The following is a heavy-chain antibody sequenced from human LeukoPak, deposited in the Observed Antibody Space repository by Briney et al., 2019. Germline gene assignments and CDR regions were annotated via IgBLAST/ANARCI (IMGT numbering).Heavy chain of an antibody. J-gene: IGHJ4*02. Sequence: SGPALVKPTQPLTLTCTFSGFSLSTSGMRVSWIRQPPGKALEWLARIDWDDDKFYSTSLKTRLTISKDTSKNQVVLTMTNMNPVDTATYYCARTPYCGGDCYVDYWGQGTLVTVSS. CDR1: GFSLSTSGMR. CDR3: ARTPYCGGDCYVDY. CDR2: IDWDDDK. V-gene: IGHV2-70*04. D-gene: IGHD2-21*02.